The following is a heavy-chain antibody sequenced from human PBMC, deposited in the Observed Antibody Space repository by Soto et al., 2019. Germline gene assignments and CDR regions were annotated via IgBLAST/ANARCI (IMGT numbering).Heavy chain of an antibody. V-gene: IGHV3-74*01. J-gene: IGHJ4*02. Sequence: EVQLVESGGGLVQPGGSLRLSCVGSGFTFSDHRIHWLRQAPGKGLVWVSRIHSGGSIAAYADSVKGRFTISRDDAKNTVYLQMNSLRAEDTAVYYCTRSVGWYDYWGQGTLVTVSS. CDR1: GFTFSDHR. CDR2: IHSGGSIA. D-gene: IGHD6-19*01. CDR3: TRSVGWYDY.